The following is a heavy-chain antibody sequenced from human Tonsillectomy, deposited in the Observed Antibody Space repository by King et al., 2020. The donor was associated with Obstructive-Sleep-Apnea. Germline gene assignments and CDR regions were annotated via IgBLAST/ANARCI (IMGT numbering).Heavy chain of an antibody. J-gene: IGHJ4*02. V-gene: IGHV3-11*06. D-gene: IGHD1-26*01. CDR1: GFIFSDYY. CDR3: ARGREYSGRFFGN. Sequence: VQLVESGGGLVKPGGSLRLSCAASGFIFSDYYMSWIRQAPGKGLEWLSYISSSSSYTDYADSVKGRFTISRDNAKNSLNLQMNSLRAEDTAVYYCARGREYSGRFFGNWGQGTQVTVSS. CDR2: ISSSSSYT.